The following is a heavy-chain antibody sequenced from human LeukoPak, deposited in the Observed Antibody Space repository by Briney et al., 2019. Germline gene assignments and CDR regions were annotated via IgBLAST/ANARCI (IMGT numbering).Heavy chain of an antibody. J-gene: IGHJ4*02. CDR3: ARADPISPGLFDF. CDR2: IYYSGST. CDR1: GGSISSSSYY. Sequence: SETLSLTCTVSGGSISSSSYYWGWIRQPPGKGLEWIGSIYYSGSTYYNPSLKSRVTISVDTSKNQFPLELSSVTAADTAVYYCARADPISPGLFDFWGQGTLVTVS. D-gene: IGHD2-2*02. V-gene: IGHV4-39*01.